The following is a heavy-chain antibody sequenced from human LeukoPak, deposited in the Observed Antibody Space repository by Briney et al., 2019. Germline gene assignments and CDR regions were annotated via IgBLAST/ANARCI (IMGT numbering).Heavy chain of an antibody. CDR2: ISYDGTIK. Sequence: HPGGSLRLSCEASGFTFRSYAMHWVRRAPGKGLEWVALISYDGTIKYYADSVKGRFTISRDNAKNSLYLQMNSLRAEDTALYYCARTSTTVGTSINYWGQGTLVTVSS. V-gene: IGHV3-30*04. D-gene: IGHD1-26*01. J-gene: IGHJ4*02. CDR1: GFTFRSYA. CDR3: ARTSTTVGTSINY.